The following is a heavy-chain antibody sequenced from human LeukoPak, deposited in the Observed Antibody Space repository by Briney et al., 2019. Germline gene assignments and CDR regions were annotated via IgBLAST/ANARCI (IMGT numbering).Heavy chain of an antibody. CDR3: ARRSTLENFFDY. V-gene: IGHV4-59*08. Sequence: SETLSLTCTVSGGSFSSFHWGWIRQPPGKGLEWIGYMYYSGSTSYYNPSLKSRVTMSVDTSNNQLSLKLSSLTAADSAVYYCARRSTLENFFDYWGQGTPVTVSS. D-gene: IGHD6-6*01. CDR2: MYYSGSTS. CDR1: GGSFSSFH. J-gene: IGHJ4*02.